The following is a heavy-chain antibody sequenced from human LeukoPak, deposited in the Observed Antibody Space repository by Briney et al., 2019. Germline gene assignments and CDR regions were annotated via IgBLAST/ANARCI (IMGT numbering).Heavy chain of an antibody. CDR1: GYTFTSYG. J-gene: IGHJ4*02. CDR2: ISAYNGNT. D-gene: IGHD2-21*01. Sequence: ASVKVSCKASGYTFTSYGISWVRQAPGRGLEWMGWISAYNGNTNYAQKLQGRVTMTTDTSTSTAYMELRSLRSDDTAVYYCARDLDIVVVIASPGYWGQGTLVTVSS. CDR3: ARDLDIVVVIASPGY. V-gene: IGHV1-18*01.